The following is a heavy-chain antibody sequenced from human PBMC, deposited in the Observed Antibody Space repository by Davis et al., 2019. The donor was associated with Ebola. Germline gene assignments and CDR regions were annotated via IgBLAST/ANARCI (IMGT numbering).Heavy chain of an antibody. CDR3: ARVFLPILGPGYYYYGMDV. J-gene: IGHJ6*02. CDR1: GFTFSSYE. D-gene: IGHD2/OR15-2a*01. CDR2: ISSSSSYI. Sequence: GGSLRLSCAASGFTFSSYEMNWVRQAPGKGLEWVSSISSSSSYIYYADSVKGRFTISRDNAKNSLYLQMNSLRAEDTAVYYCARVFLPILGPGYYYYGMDVWGQGTTVTVSS. V-gene: IGHV3-21*01.